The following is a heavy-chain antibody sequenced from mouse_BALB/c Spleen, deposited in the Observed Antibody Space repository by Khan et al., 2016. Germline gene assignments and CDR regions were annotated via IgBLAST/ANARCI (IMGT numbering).Heavy chain of an antibody. D-gene: IGHD2-3*01. CDR1: GYTFTSYW. Sequence: QVQLQQSGAELAKPGASVKMSCKASGYTFTSYWMHWVKQRPGQGLEWIGYINPSTGYTEYNQTFKDKATLTADKSSSTAYMQLSSLTSEDSAVYYCARNDWFAYWGQGTLVTVSA. V-gene: IGHV1-7*01. CDR3: ARNDWFAY. J-gene: IGHJ3*01. CDR2: INPSTGYT.